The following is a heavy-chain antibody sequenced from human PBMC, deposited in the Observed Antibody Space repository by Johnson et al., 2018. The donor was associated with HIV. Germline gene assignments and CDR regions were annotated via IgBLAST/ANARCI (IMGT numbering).Heavy chain of an antibody. J-gene: IGHJ3*02. CDR2: ISYDGSNK. CDR1: GFTFSSYG. D-gene: IGHD2-15*01. CDR3: ARDRGRGSEDAFHI. Sequence: QVQLVESGGGVVQPGRSLRLSCAASGFTFSSYGMHWVRQAPGKGLEWVAAISYDGSNKYYADSVKGRFTISRDNSKNTMYLQMNSLRAGDTAVYYCARDRGRGSEDAFHIWGQGTMVTVSS. V-gene: IGHV3-30*19.